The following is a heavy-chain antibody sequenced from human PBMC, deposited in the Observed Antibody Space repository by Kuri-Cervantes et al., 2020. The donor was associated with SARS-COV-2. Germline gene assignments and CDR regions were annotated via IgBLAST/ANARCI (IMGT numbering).Heavy chain of an antibody. J-gene: IGHJ4*02. CDR2: ISSDGINT. V-gene: IGHV3-30-3*01. CDR1: GFTFSSYA. D-gene: IGHD2-2*01. CDR3: AKHYCSSTSCSYYFDY. Sequence: GGSLRLSCAASGFTFSSYAMHWVRQAPGKGLEWVSVISSDGINTYYADSVKGRFTISRDNSKNTLYLQMNSLRAEDTAVYYCAKHYCSSTSCSYYFDYWGQGTLVTVSS.